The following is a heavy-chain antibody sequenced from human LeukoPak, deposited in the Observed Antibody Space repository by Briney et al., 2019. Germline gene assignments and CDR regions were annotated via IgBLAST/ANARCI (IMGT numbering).Heavy chain of an antibody. CDR1: GYTFTSYD. CDR2: MNPKSGYT. J-gene: IGHJ4*02. V-gene: IGHV1-8*01. D-gene: IGHD2-8*01. Sequence: GASVKVSCKASGYTFTSYDINWVRQATGQGLEWMGWMNPKSGYTGYAQKFQGKVTMTRDTSISTAYMEVSSLTFDDTAIYYCARVNGLPDYWGQGTLVTVSS. CDR3: ARVNGLPDY.